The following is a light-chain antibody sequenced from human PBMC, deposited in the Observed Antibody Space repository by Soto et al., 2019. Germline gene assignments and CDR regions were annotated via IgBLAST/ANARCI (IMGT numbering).Light chain of an antibody. CDR3: QQSYTTPFT. V-gene: IGKV1-39*01. J-gene: IGKJ3*01. CDR2: EAT. Sequence: DIQMTQSPSSLSASVGDRVTITCRASQSIRSYLNWYQQKPAKAPELLIYEATSLQSGVPSRFSGSGSGPDFTLTISSLQPEDFATYSCQQSYTTPFTFGPGTKVDIK. CDR1: QSIRSY.